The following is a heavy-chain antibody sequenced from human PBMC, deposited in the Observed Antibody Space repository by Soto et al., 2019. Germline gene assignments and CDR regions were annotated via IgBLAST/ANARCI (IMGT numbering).Heavy chain of an antibody. J-gene: IGHJ5*02. V-gene: IGHV3-23*01. CDR3: AKDRSIAAQYNWFDP. CDR1: GFTFSSYA. Sequence: GGSLRLSCAASGFTFSSYAMSWVRQAPGKGLEWVSAISGSGGSTYYADSVKGRFTISRDNSKNTLYVQMNSLRAEDTAVYYCAKDRSIAAQYNWFDPWGQGTLVTVSS. D-gene: IGHD6-6*01. CDR2: ISGSGGST.